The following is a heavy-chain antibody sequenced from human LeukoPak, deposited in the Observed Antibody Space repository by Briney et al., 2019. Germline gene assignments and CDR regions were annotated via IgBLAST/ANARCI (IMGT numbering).Heavy chain of an antibody. CDR1: GFTFSSYG. J-gene: IGHJ6*03. Sequence: PGGSLRLSCAASGFTFSSYGMHWVRQAPGKGLEWVAFIRYDGSNKYYADSVKGRFTISRDNSKNTLYLQMNSLRAEDTAVYYCAKAYYYDSSGYYSDYYYYYMDVWGKGTTVTISS. CDR2: IRYDGSNK. D-gene: IGHD3-22*01. CDR3: AKAYYYDSSGYYSDYYYYYMDV. V-gene: IGHV3-30*02.